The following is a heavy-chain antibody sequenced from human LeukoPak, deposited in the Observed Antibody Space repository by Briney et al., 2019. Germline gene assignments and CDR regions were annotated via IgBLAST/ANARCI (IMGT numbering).Heavy chain of an antibody. V-gene: IGHV1-18*01. CDR2: ISPNRGDT. D-gene: IGHD2-8*01. Sequence: GASVKVSCKTSGGTFSSYAISWVRQAPGQGLEWMGWISPNRGDTNYAQKFKGRVTMTTDTSLNTIYMELRSLRLDDTAVYFCARGSFLGTSSWFDPWGQGTLVTVSS. J-gene: IGHJ5*02. CDR1: GGTFSSYA. CDR3: ARGSFLGTSSWFDP.